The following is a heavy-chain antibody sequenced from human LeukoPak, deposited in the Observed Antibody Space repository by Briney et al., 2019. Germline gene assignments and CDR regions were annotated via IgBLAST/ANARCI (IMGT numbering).Heavy chain of an antibody. V-gene: IGHV1-46*01. J-gene: IGHJ4*02. CDR3: ARDSDIVVVVAATDASIFDY. Sequence: ASVKVSCKASGYTFTGYYMHWVRQAPGQGLEWMGIINPSGGSTSYAQKFQGRVTMTRDTSTSTVYMELSSLRSEDTAVYYCARDSDIVVVVAATDASIFDYWGQGTLVAVSS. CDR2: INPSGGST. CDR1: GYTFTGYY. D-gene: IGHD2-15*01.